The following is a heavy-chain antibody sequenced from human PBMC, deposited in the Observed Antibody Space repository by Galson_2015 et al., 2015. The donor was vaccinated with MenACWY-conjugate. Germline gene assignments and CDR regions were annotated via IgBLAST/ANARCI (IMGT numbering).Heavy chain of an antibody. CDR3: ARGYCTNGVCYFGWFDP. CDR2: NSAYNGNT. V-gene: IGHV1-18*01. D-gene: IGHD2-8*01. Sequence: SVKVSCKASGYTFTSYGISWVRQAPGQGLEWMGWNSAYNGNTNYAQKLQGRVTMTTDTSTSTAYMELRSLRSDDTAVYYCARGYCTNGVCYFGWFDPWGQGTLVTVSS. J-gene: IGHJ5*02. CDR1: GYTFTSYG.